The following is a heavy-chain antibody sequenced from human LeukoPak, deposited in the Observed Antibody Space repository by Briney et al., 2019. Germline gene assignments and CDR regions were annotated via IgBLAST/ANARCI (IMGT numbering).Heavy chain of an antibody. CDR1: GFTFSSFA. V-gene: IGHV3-23*01. CDR2: VTGSGSVTSST. D-gene: IGHD3-3*01. J-gene: IGHJ4*02. Sequence: PGGSLRLSCAASGFTFSSFAMSWVRQAPGKGLEWVSSVTGSGSVTSSTYYADSVKGRFTISRDNSKNPLYLQMNSLRAEDTALYYCAKEGTYNNFWSGYSHWGQGALVTVSS. CDR3: AKEGTYNNFWSGYSH.